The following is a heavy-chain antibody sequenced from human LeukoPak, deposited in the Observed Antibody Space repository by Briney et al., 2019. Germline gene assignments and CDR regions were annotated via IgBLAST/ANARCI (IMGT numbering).Heavy chain of an antibody. CDR1: GFTFDDYA. Sequence: QAGGSLRLSCAASGFTFDDYAMHWVRQAPGKGLEWVSGISWNSGSIGYADSVKGRFTISRDNAKNSLYLQMNSLRAEDTALYYCAKARFLEWLSNAFDIWGQGTMVTVSS. CDR3: AKARFLEWLSNAFDI. D-gene: IGHD3-3*01. CDR2: ISWNSGSI. J-gene: IGHJ3*02. V-gene: IGHV3-9*01.